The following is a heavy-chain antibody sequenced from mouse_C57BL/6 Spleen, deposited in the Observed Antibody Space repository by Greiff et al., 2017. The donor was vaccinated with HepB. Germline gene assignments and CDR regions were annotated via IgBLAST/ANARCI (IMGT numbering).Heavy chain of an antibody. CDR2: IDPEDGDT. J-gene: IGHJ2*01. D-gene: IGHD3-2*02. V-gene: IGHV14-1*01. Sequence: EVQLQQSGAELVRPGASVKLSCTASGFNIKDYYMHWVKQRPEQGLEWIGRIDPEDGDTEYAPKFQGKATMTADTSSNTAYLQLSSLTSEDADVYYCTTQTAQAKIDDWGQGTTLTVSS. CDR1: GFNIKDYY. CDR3: TTQTAQAKIDD.